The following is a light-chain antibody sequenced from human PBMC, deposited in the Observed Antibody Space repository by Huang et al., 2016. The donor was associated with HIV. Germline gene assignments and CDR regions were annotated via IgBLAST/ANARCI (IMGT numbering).Light chain of an antibody. J-gene: IGKJ5*01. CDR1: QDITTF. CDR2: GAS. V-gene: IGKV1-9*01. Sequence: IQLTQSPPSVSAFVGDSVTFTCRASQDITTFLAWYQQKPGKAPQLLCSGASTLQNVVPSMFRGSGSGTDFTLTISSLQPEDIATYYCQQLTTYPITFGPGTRLEIK. CDR3: QQLTTYPIT.